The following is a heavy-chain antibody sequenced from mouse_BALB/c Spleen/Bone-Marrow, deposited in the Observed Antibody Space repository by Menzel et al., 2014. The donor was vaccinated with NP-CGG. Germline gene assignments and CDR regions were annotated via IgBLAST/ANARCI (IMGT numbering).Heavy chain of an antibody. J-gene: IGHJ3*01. Sequence: EVQLVESGAELVKPGASVKLSCTASGFNIKDTYMHWVKQRPEQGLEWIGRIDPANGNTKYDPKFQGKATITADTSSNTAYLQLSSLTSEDAAVYYGARLDLFAYWGQGTLVTVSA. CDR1: GFNIKDTY. CDR2: IDPANGNT. V-gene: IGHV14-3*02. CDR3: ARLDLFAY.